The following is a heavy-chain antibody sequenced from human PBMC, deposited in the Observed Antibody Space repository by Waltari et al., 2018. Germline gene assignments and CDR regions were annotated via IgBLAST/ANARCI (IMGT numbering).Heavy chain of an antibody. V-gene: IGHV3-23*01. CDR2: ISGSGGST. Sequence: EVQLLESGGGLVQPGGSLRLSCAASGFTFSSYAMSWVRQAPGKGLEWVSAISGSGGSTYYADSVKGRFTISRDNSKNQFSLKLNSVTAADTAVYYCARRDRTVSDFDYWGQGTLVTVSS. CDR3: ARRDRTVSDFDY. J-gene: IGHJ4*02. D-gene: IGHD4-17*01. CDR1: GFTFSSYA.